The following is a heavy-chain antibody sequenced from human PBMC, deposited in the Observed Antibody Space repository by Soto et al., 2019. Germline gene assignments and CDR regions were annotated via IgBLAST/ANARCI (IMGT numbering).Heavy chain of an antibody. J-gene: IGHJ6*03. CDR3: ARGIGYCSSTSCYSAGGNYYYYMDV. V-gene: IGHV4-34*01. CDR1: GGSFSGYY. Sequence: SETLSLTCAVYGGSFSGYYWSWIRQPPGKGLEWIGEINHSGSTNYNPSLKSRVTISVDTSKNQFSLKLSSVTAADTAVYYCARGIGYCSSTSCYSAGGNYYYYMDVWGKGTTVTVSS. D-gene: IGHD2-2*01. CDR2: INHSGST.